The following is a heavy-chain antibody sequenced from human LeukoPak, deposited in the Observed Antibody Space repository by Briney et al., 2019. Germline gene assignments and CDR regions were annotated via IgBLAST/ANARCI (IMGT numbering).Heavy chain of an antibody. CDR2: MNPNSGNT. J-gene: IGHJ4*02. CDR3: AKNVRDAGTFDY. CDR1: GYSFTTYD. Sequence: ASVKVSCKASGYSFTTYDINWVRQATGQGLEWMGWMNPNSGNTGYAQRFQGRVTMTRDTSISTAYMELNSLTSEDTAVYYCAKNVRDAGTFDYWGQGTLVTVSS. V-gene: IGHV1-8*01.